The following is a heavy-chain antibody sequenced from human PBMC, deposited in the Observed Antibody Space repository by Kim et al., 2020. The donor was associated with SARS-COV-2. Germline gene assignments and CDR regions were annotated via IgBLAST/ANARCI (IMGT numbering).Heavy chain of an antibody. CDR2: INTDTGSP. D-gene: IGHD3-10*01. V-gene: IGHV7-4-1*02. Sequence: ASVKVSCKASGYTFTNNGISWVRQAPGEGLEWLGWINTDTGSPTYAQGSTGHFVFSLDKSVNTAYLQISRLETGDTAVYYCARKVRGVFYFDYWGQGSLVTVSS. CDR3: ARKVRGVFYFDY. CDR1: GYTFTNNG. J-gene: IGHJ4*02.